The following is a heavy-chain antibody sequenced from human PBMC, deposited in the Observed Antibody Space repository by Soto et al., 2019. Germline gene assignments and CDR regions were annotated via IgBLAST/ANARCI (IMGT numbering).Heavy chain of an antibody. V-gene: IGHV1-69*01. CDR3: ARGGGWELLDSYYGMDV. D-gene: IGHD1-26*01. CDR2: IIPIFGTA. Sequence: QVQLVQSGAEVKKPGSSVKVSCKASGGTFSSYAISWVRQAPGQGLEWMGGIIPIFGTANYAQKFQGRVTIPADESTSTAYMGRSGLRSEDTAVYYWARGGGWELLDSYYGMDVWGQGTTVTVSS. CDR1: GGTFSSYA. J-gene: IGHJ6*02.